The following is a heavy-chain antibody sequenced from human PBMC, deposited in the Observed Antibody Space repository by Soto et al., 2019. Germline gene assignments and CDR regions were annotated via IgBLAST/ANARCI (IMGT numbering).Heavy chain of an antibody. J-gene: IGHJ4*02. V-gene: IGHV5-51*01. CDR2: IYPGDSDT. D-gene: IGHD3-10*01. Sequence: PGESLKISCKGSGYSFTSYWIGWVRQMPGKGLEWMGIIYPGDSDTRYSPSFQGQVTISADKSISTAYLQWSSLKASDTAMYYCARHRGITMLRGVPWYFDYWGQGTPVTVSS. CDR1: GYSFTSYW. CDR3: ARHRGITMLRGVPWYFDY.